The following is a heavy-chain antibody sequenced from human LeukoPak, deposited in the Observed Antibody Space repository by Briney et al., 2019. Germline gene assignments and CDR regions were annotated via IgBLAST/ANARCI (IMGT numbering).Heavy chain of an antibody. V-gene: IGHV3-33*06. CDR1: GFTFSSYG. CDR3: AKDRMRGCSVGSCYRHYFDY. Sequence: GRSLRLSCAVSGFTFSSYGMHWVRQAPGKGLEWVAVIWYDGSNKYYADSVRGRFTISRDNSKNTLYLLMNSLRAEDSAVYYCAKDRMRGCSVGSCYRHYFDYWGQGALVSVSS. J-gene: IGHJ4*02. D-gene: IGHD2-15*01. CDR2: IWYDGSNK.